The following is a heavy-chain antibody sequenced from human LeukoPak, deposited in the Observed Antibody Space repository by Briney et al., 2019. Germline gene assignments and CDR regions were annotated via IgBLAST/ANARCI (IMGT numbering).Heavy chain of an antibody. CDR1: GFTFSICS. CDR3: AREAPGDEAFDI. V-gene: IGHV3-21*01. D-gene: IGHD7-27*01. Sequence: GGSLRLSCAASGFTFSICSMNWVRQAPGKGLEWVSSMSANSFSIHYGESVKGRFTISRDNAKNSLHLQMNGLRVEDTGIYYCAREAPGDEAFDIWGQGTMVTVSS. CDR2: MSANSFSI. J-gene: IGHJ3*02.